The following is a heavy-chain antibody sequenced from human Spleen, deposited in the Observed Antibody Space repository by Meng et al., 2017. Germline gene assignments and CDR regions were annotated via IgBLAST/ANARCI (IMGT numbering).Heavy chain of an antibody. J-gene: IGHJ4*02. V-gene: IGHV1-2*06. CDR3: ARDEDISAAGKLFGDY. Sequence: QVSRCLPGAEVKKPGPSVKVSCKASGYTFTSYGIRWVRQAPGQGLEWMGRIDPKSGDTHYAQRFQGRVTMTGDTSISTAYMELSGLRSDDTAMYYCARDEDISAAGKLFGDYWGQGTLVTVSS. CDR1: GYTFTSYG. CDR2: IDPKSGDT. D-gene: IGHD6-13*01.